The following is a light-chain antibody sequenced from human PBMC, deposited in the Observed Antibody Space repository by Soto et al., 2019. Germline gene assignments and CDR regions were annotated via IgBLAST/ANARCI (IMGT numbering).Light chain of an antibody. J-gene: IGKJ1*01. V-gene: IGKV1-5*03. CDR2: WAS. Sequence: EIQNTDAPSALSASVGDRVTITCRASQNIERWLAWYQQKPGKAPKLLIYWASTRVSGVPDRFSGSGSGTDFTLTISSLQAEDVAVYYCQRYFGIPWTFGQGTKVGIK. CDR3: QRYFGIPWT. CDR1: QNIERW.